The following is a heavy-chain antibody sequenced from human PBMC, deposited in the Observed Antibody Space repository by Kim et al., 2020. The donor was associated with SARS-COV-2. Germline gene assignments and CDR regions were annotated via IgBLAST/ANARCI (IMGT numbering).Heavy chain of an antibody. D-gene: IGHD3-10*01. Sequence: GGSLRLSCAASGFTFSSYEMNWVRQAPGKGLEWVSYISSSGSTIYYADSVKGRFTISRDNAKNSLYLQMNSLRAEDTAVYYCARVGYYGSVNWFDPWGQGTLVTVSS. CDR2: ISSSGSTI. CDR3: ARVGYYGSVNWFDP. V-gene: IGHV3-48*03. J-gene: IGHJ5*02. CDR1: GFTFSSYE.